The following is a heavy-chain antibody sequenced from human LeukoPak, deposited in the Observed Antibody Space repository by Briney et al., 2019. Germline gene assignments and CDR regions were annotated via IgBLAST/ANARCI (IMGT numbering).Heavy chain of an antibody. V-gene: IGHV4-4*07. CDR3: ARSSLDSSGYYLYWYFDL. CDR2: IYTSGST. J-gene: IGHJ2*01. CDR1: GGSISSYY. Sequence: PSETLSLTCTVSGGSISSYYWRWIRQPAGKGLEWIGRIYTSGSTNYNPSLKSRVTMSVDTSKNQFSLKLSSVTAADTAVYYCARSSLDSSGYYLYWYFDLWGRGTLVTVSS. D-gene: IGHD3-22*01.